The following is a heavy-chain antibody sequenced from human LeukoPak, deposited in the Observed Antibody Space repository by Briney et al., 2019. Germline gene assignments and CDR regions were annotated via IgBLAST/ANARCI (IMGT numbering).Heavy chain of an antibody. CDR2: ISSSGSTI. CDR1: GFTFSDYY. J-gene: IGHJ4*02. Sequence: PGGSLRLSCAASGFTFSDYYMSWIRQAPGKGLEWVSYISSSGSTIYYADSVKGRFTISRDNAKNSLYLQMNSLRAEDTAVYYCASTPVVPAAIGSPFDYWGQGTLVTVSS. D-gene: IGHD2-2*02. V-gene: IGHV3-11*04. CDR3: ASTPVVPAAIGSPFDY.